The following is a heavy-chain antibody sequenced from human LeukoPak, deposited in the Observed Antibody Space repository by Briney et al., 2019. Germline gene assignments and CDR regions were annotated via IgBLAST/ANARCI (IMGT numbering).Heavy chain of an antibody. CDR2: ISAYNGNT. J-gene: IGHJ5*02. D-gene: IGHD3-22*01. CDR3: ARDNGAYYYDRPRGFDP. CDR1: GYTFTSYG. Sequence: ASVKVSCKSSGYTFTSYGISWVRQAPGQGLEWMGWISAYNGNTNYAQKLQGRVTMTTDTSTSTAYMELRSLTSDDTAVYYFARDNGAYYYDRPRGFDPWGPGTLVTVSP. V-gene: IGHV1-18*01.